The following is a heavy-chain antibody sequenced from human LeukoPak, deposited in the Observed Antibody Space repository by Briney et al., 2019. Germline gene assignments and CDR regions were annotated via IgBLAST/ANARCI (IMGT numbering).Heavy chain of an antibody. CDR2: INHSGST. J-gene: IGHJ4*02. CDR3: VRVAGYCSSTSCYRRYYFDY. V-gene: IGHV4-34*01. D-gene: IGHD2-2*01. Sequence: SETLSLTCAVYGGSFSGYYWSWIRQPPGKGLEWIGEINHSGSTNYNPSLKSRVTISVDTSKNQFSLKLSSVTAADTAVYYCVRVAGYCSSTSCYRRYYFDYWGQGTLVTVSS. CDR1: GGSFSGYY.